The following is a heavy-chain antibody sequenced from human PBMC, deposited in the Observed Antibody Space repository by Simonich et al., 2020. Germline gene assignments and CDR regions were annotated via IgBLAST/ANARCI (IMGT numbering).Heavy chain of an antibody. CDR1: GFTFSSYS. D-gene: IGHD1-1*01. CDR3: ARANERDY. V-gene: IGHV3-21*01. J-gene: IGHJ4*02. CDR2: ISSSSSYI. Sequence: EVQLVESGGGLVKPGGSLRLSCAASGFTFSSYSMNWVRQAPGKGRGWDSSISSSSSYIYYADSVKGRFTISRDNAKNSLYLQMNSLRAEDTAVYYCARANERDYWGQGTLVTVSS.